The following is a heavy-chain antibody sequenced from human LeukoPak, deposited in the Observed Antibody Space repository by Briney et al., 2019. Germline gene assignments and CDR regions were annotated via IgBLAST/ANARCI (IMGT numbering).Heavy chain of an antibody. D-gene: IGHD3-22*01. V-gene: IGHV4-30-4*08. CDR2: IYYSGST. J-gene: IGHJ4*02. CDR3: ARGLYYYDSSGYHTAFDY. Sequence: ASETLSLTCTVSGGSISSGGYYWSWIRQHPGKGLEWIGYIYYSGSTYYNPSLKSRVTISVDTSKNQFSLKLSSVTAADTAVYYCARGLYYYDSSGYHTAFDYWGQGTLVTVSS. CDR1: GGSISSGGYY.